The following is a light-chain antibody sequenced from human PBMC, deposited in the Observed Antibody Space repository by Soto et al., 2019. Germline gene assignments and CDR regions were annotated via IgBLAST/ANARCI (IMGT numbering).Light chain of an antibody. J-gene: IGKJ1*01. CDR3: QQYSTYPWT. CDR2: KAS. Sequence: DIQMTQSPSTLSASVGDRVTITCRASQTISTLLAWYQQRPGKAPNILIYKASSLESGGPSRFSGSGSGTEFTLTISSLQPGDFATYFCQQYSTYPWTFGQGTKVEVK. CDR1: QTISTL. V-gene: IGKV1-5*03.